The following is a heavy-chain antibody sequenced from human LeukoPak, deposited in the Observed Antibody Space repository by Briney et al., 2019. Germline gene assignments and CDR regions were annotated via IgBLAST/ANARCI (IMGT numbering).Heavy chain of an antibody. CDR1: SGSITGYY. J-gene: IGHJ4*02. D-gene: IGHD6-19*01. Sequence: PSETLSLTCTVSSGSITGYYWSWIRQPPGKGLEGIGYVYATGTTNYNPSLKTRATISIDTSKNQLSLTLTSVTAADTAVYYCARVGSGGAWFDFWGQGTLVSVSS. V-gene: IGHV4-59*01. CDR2: VYATGTT. CDR3: ARVGSGGAWFDF.